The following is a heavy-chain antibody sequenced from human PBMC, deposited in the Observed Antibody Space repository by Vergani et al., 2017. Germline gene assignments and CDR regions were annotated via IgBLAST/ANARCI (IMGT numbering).Heavy chain of an antibody. D-gene: IGHD2-2*03. CDR3: ARILSSGYCSSTSCSKRGAFDI. Sequence: QVTLKESGPVLVKPTETLTLTCTVSGFSLSNARMGVSWIRQPPGEALEWLAHIFSNDEKSYSTSLKSRLTISKDTAKSQVVLTMTNMDPVDTATYYCARILSSGYCSSTSCSKRGAFDIGGVGRMVTVCS. CDR1: GFSLSNARMG. J-gene: IGHJ3*02. V-gene: IGHV2-26*01. CDR2: IFSNDEK.